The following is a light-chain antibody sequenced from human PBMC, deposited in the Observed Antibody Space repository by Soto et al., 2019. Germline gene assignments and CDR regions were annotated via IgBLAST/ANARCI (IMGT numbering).Light chain of an antibody. CDR3: QQFDKWPFT. V-gene: IGKV3-15*01. J-gene: IGKJ3*01. Sequence: IVMTQSPATLSVSPGERATLSCRASQSVFSNLAWYQQKPGQAPRLLIYTASTRASGIPARFSGSGSWAEFTLSISSLQSDDFATYSCQQFDKWPFTFGPGTKVEI. CDR2: TAS. CDR1: QSVFSN.